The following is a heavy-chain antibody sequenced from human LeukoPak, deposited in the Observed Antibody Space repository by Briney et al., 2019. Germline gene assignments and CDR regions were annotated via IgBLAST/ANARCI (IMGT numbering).Heavy chain of an antibody. Sequence: GASVKASCKASGGTFSSYTITWVRQAPGQGLEWMGGISPISGTTNYAQKFQGRVTITTDESTSTAYMELSSLRSEDTAVYYCATPPTGTTTTGEYYFEYWGQGTLVTVSS. CDR2: ISPISGTT. CDR3: ATPPTGTTTTGEYYFEY. CDR1: GGTFSSYT. V-gene: IGHV1-69*05. J-gene: IGHJ4*02. D-gene: IGHD1-1*01.